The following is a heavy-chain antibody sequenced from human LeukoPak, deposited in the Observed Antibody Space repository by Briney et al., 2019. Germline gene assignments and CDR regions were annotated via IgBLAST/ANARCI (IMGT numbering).Heavy chain of an antibody. CDR1: GFTFGDYA. CDR3: TRSLPYYYDSSGYYETPDY. J-gene: IGHJ4*02. D-gene: IGHD3-22*01. V-gene: IGHV3-49*03. Sequence: GRSLRLSCTASGFTFGDYAMSWFRQAPGKGREWVGFIRSKAYGGTTEYAASVKGRFTISRDDSKSIAYLQMNSLKTEDTAVYYCTRSLPYYYDSSGYYETPDYWGQGTLVTVSS. CDR2: IRSKAYGGTT.